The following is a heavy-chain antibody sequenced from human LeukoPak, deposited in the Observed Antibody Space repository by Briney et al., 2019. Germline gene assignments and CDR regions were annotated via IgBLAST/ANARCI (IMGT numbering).Heavy chain of an antibody. V-gene: IGHV3-23*01. CDR1: GFTFSTYA. CDR3: AKCSRRDGYNCID. D-gene: IGHD5-24*01. J-gene: IGHJ4*02. Sequence: GGSLRLSCAASGFTFSTYAMSWVRQAPGKGLEWVSAISGSGGSTYYADSVKGRFTISRDNSKNTLYLQMNSLRAEDTAVYYCAKCSRRDGYNCIDWGQGTLVTVSS. CDR2: ISGSGGST.